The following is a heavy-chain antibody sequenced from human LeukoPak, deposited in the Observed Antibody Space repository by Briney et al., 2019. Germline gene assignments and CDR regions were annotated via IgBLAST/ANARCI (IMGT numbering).Heavy chain of an antibody. D-gene: IGHD2-2*01. CDR3: TTDSYCSTTTCYASSNYYYGLDA. J-gene: IGHJ6*02. V-gene: IGHV3-15*05. CDR2: IYRNADGGTT. CDR1: GFTVSNAW. Sequence: GGSLRLSCAASGFTVSNAWMSWVRQAAGKGLEWVGRIYRNADGGTTDYAAPVKGRFTISRDDSKNTLYLQMNSLKTEDTAVYYCTTDSYCSTTTCYASSNYYYGLDAWGQGTSVTVSS.